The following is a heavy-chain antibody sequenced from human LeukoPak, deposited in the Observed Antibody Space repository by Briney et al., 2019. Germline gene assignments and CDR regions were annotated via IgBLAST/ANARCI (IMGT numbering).Heavy chain of an antibody. CDR1: GFSFSSPG. J-gene: IGHJ4*02. V-gene: IGHV3-21*04. CDR3: AKPSTVTTPSDY. D-gene: IGHD4-17*01. Sequence: RSGGSLRLSCTASGFSFSSPGMNWVRQAPGKGLEWVSSINGESTFKVYADSVKGRFTISRDNAKNSLYLQMDSLRAEDTAVYYCAKPSTVTTPSDYWGQGTLVTVSS. CDR2: INGESTFK.